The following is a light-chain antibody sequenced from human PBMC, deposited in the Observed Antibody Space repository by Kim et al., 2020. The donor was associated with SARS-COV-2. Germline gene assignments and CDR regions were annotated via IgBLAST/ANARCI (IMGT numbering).Light chain of an antibody. CDR2: DAS. CDR1: QSISSW. Sequence: ASVGDKVTITCRASQSISSWLAWYQQKPGKAPKLLIYDASSLESGVSSRFSGSGSGTEFTLSISSLQPDDFATYYCQQYNSYSRMFGQGTKVDIK. CDR3: QQYNSYSRM. V-gene: IGKV1-5*01. J-gene: IGKJ1*01.